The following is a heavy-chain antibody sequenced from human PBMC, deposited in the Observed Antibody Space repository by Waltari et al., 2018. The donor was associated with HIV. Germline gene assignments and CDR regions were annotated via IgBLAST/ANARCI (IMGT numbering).Heavy chain of an antibody. J-gene: IGHJ4*02. CDR1: GLAFTSYW. V-gene: IGHV3-74*03. Sequence: EVQLVESGGGLVQPGGSLRLSCTASGLAFTSYWMHWVRQVPGKGLVWVSGINSDGRRRTYADSLRGRSTISRNNAKNTLFLQMNSLRVEDTALYYCARSLHYYGSGRFDFWGQGTLVAVSS. CDR2: INSDGRRR. CDR3: ARSLHYYGSGRFDF. D-gene: IGHD3-10*01.